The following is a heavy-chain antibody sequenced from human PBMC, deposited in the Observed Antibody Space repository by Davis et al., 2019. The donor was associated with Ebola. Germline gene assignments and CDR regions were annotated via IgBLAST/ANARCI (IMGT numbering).Heavy chain of an antibody. CDR1: GDSISSSY. J-gene: IGHJ4*02. CDR3: ARGGAIFPSYFDY. D-gene: IGHD3-10*01. Sequence: SETLSLTCTVSGDSISSSYWSWFRQPPGKGLEWVGYISYSGSSNHNPSLKGRVTISVDTSRKQFSLKLTSVTAADTAVYYCARGGAIFPSYFDYWGRGALVTVSS. V-gene: IGHV4-59*01. CDR2: ISYSGSS.